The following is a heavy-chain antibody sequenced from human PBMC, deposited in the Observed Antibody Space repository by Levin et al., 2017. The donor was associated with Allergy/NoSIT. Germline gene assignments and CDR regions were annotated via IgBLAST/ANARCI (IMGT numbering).Heavy chain of an antibody. J-gene: IGHJ4*02. V-gene: IGHV3-66*01. CDR1: GFTVSSNY. CDR2: IYSGGST. CDR3: AREGVSKEGWDLGY. D-gene: IGHD1-26*01. Sequence: PGGSLRLSCAASGFTVSSNYMSWVRQAPGKGLEWVSVIYSGGSTYYADSVKGRFPISRDNSKNTLHLQMNSLRAEETAVYYCAREGVSKEGWDLGYWGQGTLVTVSS.